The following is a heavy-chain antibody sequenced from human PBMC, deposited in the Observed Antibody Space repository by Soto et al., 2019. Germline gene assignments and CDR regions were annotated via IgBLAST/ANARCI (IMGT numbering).Heavy chain of an antibody. CDR3: TGSSDPYYYYGMDV. J-gene: IGHJ6*02. Sequence: PGGSLRLSCTASGFTFGDYAMSWFRQAPGKGLEWVGFIRSKAYGGTTEYAASVKGRFTISRDDSKSIAYLQMNSLKTEDTAVYYCTGSSDPYYYYGMDVWGQGTTVTVSS. CDR2: IRSKAYGGTT. CDR1: GFTFGDYA. V-gene: IGHV3-49*03. D-gene: IGHD6-6*01.